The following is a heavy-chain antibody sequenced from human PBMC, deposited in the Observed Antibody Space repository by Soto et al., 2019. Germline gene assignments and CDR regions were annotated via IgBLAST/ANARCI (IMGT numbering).Heavy chain of an antibody. Sequence: GGSLRLSCAASGFTFSTYDMHWVRQATGKGPEWVSAIGSAGDTSYPASVKGRFTISRENAKYSLYLQMNSLRAGDTAVYYCARVVWGYSGYDYYFDYWGQGTLVTVSS. CDR1: GFTFSTYD. J-gene: IGHJ4*02. CDR2: IGSAGDT. V-gene: IGHV3-13*01. D-gene: IGHD5-12*01. CDR3: ARVVWGYSGYDYYFDY.